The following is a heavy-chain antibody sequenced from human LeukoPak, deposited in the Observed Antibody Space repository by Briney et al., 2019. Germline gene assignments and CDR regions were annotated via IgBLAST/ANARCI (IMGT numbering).Heavy chain of an antibody. CDR2: VKSKTNGGTI. CDR1: GFTFSSYA. J-gene: IGHJ4*02. V-gene: IGHV3-15*01. Sequence: PGGSLRLSCAASGFTFSSYAMSWVRQAPGKGLEWVGRVKSKTNGGTIDYAAPVKGRFTISRDDSKNTLYLQMNSLKTEDTAVYYCTKFDYAAFECWGQGALVTVSS. D-gene: IGHD4-17*01. CDR3: TKFDYAAFEC.